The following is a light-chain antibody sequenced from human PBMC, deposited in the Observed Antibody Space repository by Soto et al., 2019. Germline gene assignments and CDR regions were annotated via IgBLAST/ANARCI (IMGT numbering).Light chain of an antibody. CDR2: GSS. J-gene: IGKJ2*01. CDR3: QHYGNSRYP. Sequence: EDVLPQSPGTLSLSPGERATLSCRASQSVSSHFFAWYQQKAGQAPRLLIFGSSSRVTGIPDRFSGSGSGAVFTVTIIILQPERSAVYFCQHYGNSRYPFVQGTKLEIK. V-gene: IGKV3-20*01. CDR1: QSVSSHF.